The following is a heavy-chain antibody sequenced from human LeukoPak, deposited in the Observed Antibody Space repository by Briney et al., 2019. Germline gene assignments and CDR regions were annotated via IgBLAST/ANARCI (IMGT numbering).Heavy chain of an antibody. V-gene: IGHV3-33*01. J-gene: IGHJ3*02. CDR1: RLSISSYA. CDR3: ARDVHGSLDM. Sequence: TGRSLRLSCAASRLSISSYAMHWVRQAPGKGLEGVAVIWYDGSNKYYADFVRGRFTVSRDNSKHTLYMQMDSLRGEDTAVYYCARDVHGSLDMWGQGTMVTVSS. D-gene: IGHD1-1*01. CDR2: IWYDGSNK.